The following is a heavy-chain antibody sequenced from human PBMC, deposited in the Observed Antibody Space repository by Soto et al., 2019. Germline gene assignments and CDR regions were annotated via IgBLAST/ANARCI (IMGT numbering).Heavy chain of an antibody. CDR1: GFTFSSYW. V-gene: IGHV3-21*01. CDR2: ISRSAGNT. Sequence: PGGSLRLSCAASGFTFSSYWTSWVRQAPGKGLEWVSSISRSAGNTYYADSVKGRFTISRDNAKNSMYLQMNSLRAEDTAVYYCARDQVPGLDAFDIWGQGTMVTVSS. CDR3: ARDQVPGLDAFDI. J-gene: IGHJ3*02.